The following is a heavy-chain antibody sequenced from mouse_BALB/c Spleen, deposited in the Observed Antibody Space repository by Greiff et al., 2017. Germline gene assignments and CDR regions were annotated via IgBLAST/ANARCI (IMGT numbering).Heavy chain of an antibody. V-gene: IGHV1S132*01. CDR3: ARRCEGGSFDY. D-gene: IGHD3-3*01. CDR2: IAPGSGST. CDR1: GYTFTSYW. J-gene: IGHJ2*01. Sequence: QVQLQQSGADLVKPGASVKLSCKASGYTFTSYWINWIKQRPGQSLEWIGRIAPGSGSTYYNEMFKGKATLTVDTSSNTAYMQLSSLSSEDSAVYSCARRCEGGSFDYWGQGTTLTVSS.